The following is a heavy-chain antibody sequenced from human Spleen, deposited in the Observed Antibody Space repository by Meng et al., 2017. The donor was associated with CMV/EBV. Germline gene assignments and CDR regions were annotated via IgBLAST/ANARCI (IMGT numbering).Heavy chain of an antibody. V-gene: IGHV1-69*10. D-gene: IGHD1-26*01. CDR1: GYTFSSYG. CDR2: IIPILGIA. Sequence: SVKVSCKASGYTFSSYGISWVRQAPGQGLEWMGGIIPILGIANYAQKFQGRVTITADKSTSTAYMELSSLRSEDTAVYYCARGASGSYTPPQYYFDYWGQGTLVTVSS. CDR3: ARGASGSYTPPQYYFDY. J-gene: IGHJ4*02.